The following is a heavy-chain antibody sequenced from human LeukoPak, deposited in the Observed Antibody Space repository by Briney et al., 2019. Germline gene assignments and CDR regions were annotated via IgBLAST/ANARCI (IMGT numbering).Heavy chain of an antibody. CDR1: GYTFTSYG. CDR3: ARDELGSWAYYYYYYGMDV. Sequence: ASVKVSCKASGYTFTSYGISWVRQAPGQGLEWMGWISAYNGSTNYAQKLQGRVTMTTDTSTSTAYMELRSLRSDDTAVYYCARDELGSWAYYYYYYGMDVWGQGTTVTVSS. J-gene: IGHJ6*02. D-gene: IGHD6-13*01. CDR2: ISAYNGST. V-gene: IGHV1-18*01.